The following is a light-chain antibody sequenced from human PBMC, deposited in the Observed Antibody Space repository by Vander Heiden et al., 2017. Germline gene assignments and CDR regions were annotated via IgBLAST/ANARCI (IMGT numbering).Light chain of an antibody. J-gene: IGLJ2*01. Sequence: SYVLTQPPSVSVAPGQTARITCGGNNIGSKSVHWYQQKPGQAPVLGCYEESDRPSGIPERFSGSNSGNTATLTISRVEAGDEADYYCQVWASSSDHPVGFGGGTKLTVL. CDR2: EES. CDR1: NIGSKS. CDR3: QVWASSSDHPVG. V-gene: IGLV3-21*02.